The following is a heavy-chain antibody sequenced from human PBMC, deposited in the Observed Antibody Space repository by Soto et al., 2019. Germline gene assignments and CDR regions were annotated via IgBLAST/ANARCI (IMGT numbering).Heavy chain of an antibody. CDR1: GYTFTSYY. Sequence: QVQLVQSGAEVKKPGASVKVSCKASGYTFTSYYMHWVRQAPGQGLEWMGIINPSGGSISYAQKSQGRVTMTRDTSTSTVYMELSSLRSEDTAVYYCAKELNVAAFDIWGQGTMVTVSS. CDR3: AKELNVAAFDI. D-gene: IGHD2-15*01. CDR2: INPSGGSI. J-gene: IGHJ3*02. V-gene: IGHV1-46*01.